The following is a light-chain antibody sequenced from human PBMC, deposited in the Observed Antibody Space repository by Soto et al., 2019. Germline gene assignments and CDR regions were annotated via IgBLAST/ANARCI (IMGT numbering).Light chain of an antibody. J-gene: IGLJ1*01. CDR3: QSYDRSLRGYV. V-gene: IGLV1-40*01. CDR1: SSNIGAGYD. CDR2: GNT. Sequence: QSVLTQPRSVSRAPGQRVTISCTGTSSNIGAGYDVHWYQHLPGTAPKLLIYGNTIRPSGVPDRFSGSKSGTSASLAITGLQAEDEADYYCQSYDRSLRGYVFGTGTKVTVL.